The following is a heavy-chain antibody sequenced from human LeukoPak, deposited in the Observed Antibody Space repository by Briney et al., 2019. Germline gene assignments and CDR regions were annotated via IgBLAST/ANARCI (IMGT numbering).Heavy chain of an antibody. CDR2: IKEDVSEK. V-gene: IGHV3-7*01. Sequence: GGSLRLSCAASGFPFSSYWMSWVRQAPGKGLEWVANIKEDVSEKNYVDSVKGRFTISRENAKNSLYLQMNSLRAEDTAVYYCARDRGYSTFDYWGQGTLVTVSS. CDR3: ARDRGYSTFDY. CDR1: GFPFSSYW. J-gene: IGHJ4*02. D-gene: IGHD4-23*01.